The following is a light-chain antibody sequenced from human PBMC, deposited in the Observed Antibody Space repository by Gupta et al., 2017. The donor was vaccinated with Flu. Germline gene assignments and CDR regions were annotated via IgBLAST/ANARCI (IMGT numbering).Light chain of an antibody. CDR1: QTVTKNY. CDR2: DAS. Sequence: VTRSSSPGERATLSCRASQTVTKNYLGWYQQRRGQAPRLLIHDASSRATGIPDRFSGNGSGTDFALTINKREPDDFAVYFCQQHDHSPLTFGGGTTVESK. J-gene: IGKJ4*01. CDR3: QQHDHSPLT. V-gene: IGKV3-20*01.